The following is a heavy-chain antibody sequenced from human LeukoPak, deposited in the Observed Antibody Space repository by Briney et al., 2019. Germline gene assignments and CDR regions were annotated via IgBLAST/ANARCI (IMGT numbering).Heavy chain of an antibody. J-gene: IGHJ4*02. CDR1: GYTFTGYY. V-gene: IGHV1-2*06. CDR2: INPNSGGT. D-gene: IGHD5-24*01. Sequence: ASVKASCKASGYTFTGYYMHWVRQAPGQGLEWMGRINPNSGGTNYAQKFQGRVTMTRDTSISTAYMELSRLRSDDTAVYYCARGGRWLQSGSFDYWGQGTLVTVSS. CDR3: ARGGRWLQSGSFDY.